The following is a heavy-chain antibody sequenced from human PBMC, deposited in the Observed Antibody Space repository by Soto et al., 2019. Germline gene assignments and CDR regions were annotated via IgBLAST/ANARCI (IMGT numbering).Heavy chain of an antibody. Sequence: PGGSLRLSCAASGFTFSSYGMHWVRQAPGKGLEWVAVISYDGSNKYYADSVKGRFTISRDNSKSTLYLQMNSLRAEDTAVYYCAKDKAIQLWLSGFDYWGQGTLVTVSS. CDR3: AKDKAIQLWLSGFDY. CDR1: GFTFSSYG. V-gene: IGHV3-30*18. D-gene: IGHD5-18*01. J-gene: IGHJ4*02. CDR2: ISYDGSNK.